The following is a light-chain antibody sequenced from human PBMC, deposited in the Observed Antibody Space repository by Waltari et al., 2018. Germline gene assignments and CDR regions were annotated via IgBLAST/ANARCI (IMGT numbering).Light chain of an antibody. V-gene: IGKV3-15*01. J-gene: IGKJ4*01. CDR3: LQYSQWPLT. CDR1: QSLSTN. Sequence: ETVMTQSPATLSVSPGERVTLSCRASQSLSTNLAWYQQKPGQAPRLLIYGASTRATGSPARCSGRGSGTEFTLSISSLQSEDFAVYYCLQYSQWPLTFGGGTKVEIK. CDR2: GAS.